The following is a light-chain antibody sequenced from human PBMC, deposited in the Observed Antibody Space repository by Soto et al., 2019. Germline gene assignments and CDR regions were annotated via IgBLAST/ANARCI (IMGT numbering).Light chain of an antibody. CDR3: PQYNSYYT. V-gene: IGKV1-5*03. CDR2: EAS. CDR1: QRISSW. J-gene: IGKJ2*01. Sequence: DIQMTQSPSTLSASVGDRVTITCRASQRISSWLAWYQQKPGKAPKLLIYEASGLESGVPSRFSGSGSGTAFTLNVSSLQPDDFATHYCPQYNSYYTFGQGTKLEIK.